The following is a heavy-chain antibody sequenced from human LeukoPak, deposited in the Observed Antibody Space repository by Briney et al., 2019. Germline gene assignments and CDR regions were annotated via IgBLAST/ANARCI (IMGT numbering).Heavy chain of an antibody. CDR2: ISGSGGST. V-gene: IGHV3-23*01. J-gene: IGHJ4*02. CDR1: GFTLSSYA. CDR3: AKNGGFSYADPYYFDY. Sequence: GGSLRLSCAASGFTLSSYAMSWVRQAPGKGLEWVSAISGSGGSTYYADSVKGRFTISRDSSENTLYLQMNSLRAEDAAVYYCAKNGGFSYADPYYFDYWGQGTLVTVSS. D-gene: IGHD4-23*01.